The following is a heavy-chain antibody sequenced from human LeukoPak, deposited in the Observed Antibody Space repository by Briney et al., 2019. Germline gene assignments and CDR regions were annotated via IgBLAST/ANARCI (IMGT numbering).Heavy chain of an antibody. J-gene: IGHJ4*02. CDR1: GYSISSGYY. V-gene: IGHV4-38-2*01. D-gene: IGHD5-18*01. CDR2: IYHNGNT. Sequence: PSETLSLTCDVSGYSISSGYYWGWIRQPPGKGLEWIGTIYHNGNTYYNPFLNSRATISVDTSRNQFSLELSSVTAADTAVFYCARARYNYGDSDYWGQGTLVTVSS. CDR3: ARARYNYGDSDY.